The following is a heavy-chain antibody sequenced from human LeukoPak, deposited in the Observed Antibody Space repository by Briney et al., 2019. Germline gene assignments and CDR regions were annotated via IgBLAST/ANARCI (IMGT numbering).Heavy chain of an antibody. J-gene: IGHJ2*01. V-gene: IGHV4-31*03. CDR1: GGSISSGGYY. D-gene: IGHD4-23*01. Sequence: SETLSLTCTVSGGSISSGGYYWSWIRQRPGKGLEWIGYIYYSGSTYYNPSLKSRVTISVDTSKNQFSLKLSSVTAADTAVYYCARDYGGNVWYFDLWGRGTLVTVSS. CDR2: IYYSGST. CDR3: ARDYGGNVWYFDL.